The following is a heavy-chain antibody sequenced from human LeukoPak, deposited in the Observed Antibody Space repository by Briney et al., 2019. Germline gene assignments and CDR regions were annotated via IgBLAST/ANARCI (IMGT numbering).Heavy chain of an antibody. J-gene: IGHJ3*02. CDR3: TRRYNYDSSGYYYVRDAFDI. D-gene: IGHD3-22*01. CDR2: IRSKAYGGTT. CDR1: GFTFGDYV. Sequence: GGSLRLSCTASGFTFGDYVMSWVRQAPGEGLEWVGFIRSKAYGGTTKNAASVKGRFTISRDDSRSIAYLQMNSLKTEDTAVYYCTRRYNYDSSGYYYVRDAFDIWGQGTMVTVSS. V-gene: IGHV3-49*04.